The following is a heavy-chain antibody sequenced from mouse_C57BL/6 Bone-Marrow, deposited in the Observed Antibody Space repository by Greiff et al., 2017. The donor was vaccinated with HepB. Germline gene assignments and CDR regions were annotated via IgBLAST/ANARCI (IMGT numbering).Heavy chain of an antibody. D-gene: IGHD2-2*01. CDR3: ARSTMVYYFDY. J-gene: IGHJ2*01. V-gene: IGHV1-81*01. CDR2: IYPRSGNT. Sequence: VKLQQSGAELARPGASVKLSCKASGYTFTSYGISWVKQRTGQGLEWIGEIYPRSGNTYYNEKFKGKATLTADKSSSTAYMELRSLTSEDSAVYFCARSTMVYYFDYWGQGTTLTVSS. CDR1: GYTFTSYG.